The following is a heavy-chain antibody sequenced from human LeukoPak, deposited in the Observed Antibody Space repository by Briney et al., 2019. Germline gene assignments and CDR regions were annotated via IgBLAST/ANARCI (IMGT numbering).Heavy chain of an antibody. J-gene: IGHJ4*02. CDR1: GYSFTSYW. CDR2: IDPSDSYT. CDR3: FTSAGTEPYFDY. D-gene: IGHD1-1*01. Sequence: GESLKISCKGSGYSFTSYWISWVRRMPGKGLEWMGRIDPSDSYTNYSPSFQGHVTISADKSISTAYVQWSSLKASDTAMYYCFTSAGTEPYFDYWGQGTLVTVSS. V-gene: IGHV5-10-1*01.